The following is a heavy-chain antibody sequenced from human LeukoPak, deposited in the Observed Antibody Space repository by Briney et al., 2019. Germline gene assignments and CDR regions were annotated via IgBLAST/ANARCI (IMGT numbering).Heavy chain of an antibody. CDR3: ARDEGELLTHDY. CDR2: IIPILGIA. CDR1: GGTFSSYA. Sequence: SAKDSCKASGGTFSSYAISWGRHALGQGLEWRGRIIPILGIANYAQKLQGRVTITADKSTSTAYMELSSLRSEDTAVYYCARDEGELLTHDYWGQGTLVTVSS. V-gene: IGHV1-69*04. D-gene: IGHD1-26*01. J-gene: IGHJ4*02.